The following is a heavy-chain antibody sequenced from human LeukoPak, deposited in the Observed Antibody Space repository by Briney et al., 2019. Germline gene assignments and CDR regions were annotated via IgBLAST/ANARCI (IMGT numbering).Heavy chain of an antibody. D-gene: IGHD3-16*02. V-gene: IGHV1-18*01. CDR1: GYTFTSYG. Sequence: AAVKVSCKACGYTFTSYGISWVGQAAGQGVAGMGWISAYNGNTNYAQKLQGRVTMTTDTSTSTAYMELRSLRSDDTAVYYCARDMRDDYVWGSYRYSDHDYWGQGTLVTVSS. CDR2: ISAYNGNT. CDR3: ARDMRDDYVWGSYRYSDHDY. J-gene: IGHJ4*02.